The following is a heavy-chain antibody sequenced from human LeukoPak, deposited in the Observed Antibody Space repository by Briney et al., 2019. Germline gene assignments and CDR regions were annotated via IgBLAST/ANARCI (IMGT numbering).Heavy chain of an antibody. D-gene: IGHD6-13*01. CDR1: GGSINGYY. Sequence: SETLSLTCTVSGGSINGYYWSWIRHSSGKGLEWIGYMYYSGSAYYSPSLKTRVTLSVDTSKNQFSLKLTSVTAADTAVYYCARSTFSSNWNLWGQGTLVTVSS. J-gene: IGHJ4*02. V-gene: IGHV4-59*08. CDR3: ARSTFSSNWNL. CDR2: MYYSGSA.